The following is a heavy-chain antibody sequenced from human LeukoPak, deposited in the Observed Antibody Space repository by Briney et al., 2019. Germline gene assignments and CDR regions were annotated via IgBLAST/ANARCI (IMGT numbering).Heavy chain of an antibody. CDR3: ATPECGYSGYDFGS. CDR2: INPNSGGT. J-gene: IGHJ4*02. V-gene: IGHV1-2*02. CDR1: GYTFTGYY. D-gene: IGHD5-12*01. Sequence: ASENVSCKASGYTFTGYYMHWVRQAPGQGLEWMEWINPNSGGTNYAQKFQGRVTMTRDTSISTAYMELSRLRAEDTAVYYCATPECGYSGYDFGSWGQGTLVTVSS.